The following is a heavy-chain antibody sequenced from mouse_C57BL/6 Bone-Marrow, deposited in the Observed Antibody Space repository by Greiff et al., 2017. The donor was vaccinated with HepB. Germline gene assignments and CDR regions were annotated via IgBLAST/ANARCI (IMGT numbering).Heavy chain of an antibody. D-gene: IGHD2-3*01. CDR1: GFTFSSYA. Sequence: EVMLVESGGGLVKPGGSLKLSCAASGFTFSSYAMSWVRQTPEKRLEWVATISDGGSYTYYPDNVKGRFTISRDNAKNNLYLQMNHLKSEDTAMYYCARVIYDGYHIFFLYYYAMDYWGQGTSVTVSS. CDR2: ISDGGSYT. J-gene: IGHJ4*01. CDR3: ARVIYDGYHIFFLYYYAMDY. V-gene: IGHV5-4*03.